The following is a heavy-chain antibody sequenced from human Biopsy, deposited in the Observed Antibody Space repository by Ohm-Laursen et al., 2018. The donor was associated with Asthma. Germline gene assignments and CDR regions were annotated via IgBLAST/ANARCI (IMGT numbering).Heavy chain of an antibody. J-gene: IGHJ6*02. CDR3: VRGSSSWHHGPFHYYYGLDV. V-gene: IGHV4-39*01. Sequence: SETLSLTCSLSSGSGGYMRSGNYYWGWIRQPPGKGLEWIGSIYYSGTTYYNPSLENRVTVSADTSKNQFSLKLTSVTTAVTAVYYCVRGSSSWHHGPFHYYYGLDVWGQGTTATVSS. CDR1: SGSGGYMRSGNYY. D-gene: IGHD6-13*01. CDR2: IYYSGTT.